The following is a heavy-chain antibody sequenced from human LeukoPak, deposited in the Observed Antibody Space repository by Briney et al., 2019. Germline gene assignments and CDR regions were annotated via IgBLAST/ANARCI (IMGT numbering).Heavy chain of an antibody. D-gene: IGHD3-9*01. CDR1: GFTFSSYD. V-gene: IGHV3-30*18. CDR2: ISYDGSNK. J-gene: IGHJ4*02. Sequence: GRSLRLSCAASGFTFSSYDMHWVRQAPGKGLEWVTVISYDGSNKYYGDSVKGRFTISRDNSRNTLHLQMNSLRAEDTAVYSCAKASLRYFDWFSDYWGQGTLVTVSS. CDR3: AKASLRYFDWFSDY.